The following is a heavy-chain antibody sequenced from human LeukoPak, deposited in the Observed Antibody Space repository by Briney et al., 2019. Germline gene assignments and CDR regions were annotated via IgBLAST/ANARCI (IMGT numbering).Heavy chain of an antibody. Sequence: SETLPLTCTVSGGSISSYYRSWIRQPPGKGLEWIGYIYYSGSTNYNPSLKSRVTISVDTSKNQFSLKLSSVTAADTAVYYCARGIVGTYYYYGMDVWGQGTTVTVSS. CDR3: ARGIVGTYYYYGMDV. CDR1: GGSISSYY. D-gene: IGHD1-1*01. CDR2: IYYSGST. V-gene: IGHV4-59*01. J-gene: IGHJ6*02.